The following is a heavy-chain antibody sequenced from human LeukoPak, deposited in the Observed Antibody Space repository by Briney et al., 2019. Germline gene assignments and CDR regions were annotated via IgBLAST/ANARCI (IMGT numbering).Heavy chain of an antibody. Sequence: SETLSLTCTVSGGSISDYSWSWIRQPPGKGLEWIGNIYYRGSANYNPSLKSRVTISVDTSKNQFSLKLSSVTAADTAVYYCAREGYGNAFDIWGQGTMVTVSS. D-gene: IGHD5-18*01. CDR2: IYYRGSA. J-gene: IGHJ3*02. CDR3: AREGYGNAFDI. CDR1: GGSISDYS. V-gene: IGHV4-59*01.